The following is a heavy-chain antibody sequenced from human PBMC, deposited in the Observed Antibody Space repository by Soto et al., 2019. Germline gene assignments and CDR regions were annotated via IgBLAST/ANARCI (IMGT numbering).Heavy chain of an antibody. V-gene: IGHV3-23*01. CDR2: ISGSGGSK. D-gene: IGHD4-17*01. Sequence: GSLSLSGPACGFSFSTYSMSWVRQGPGKGLEWVSAISGSGGSKNYADSVKGRFTISRNKSNNKLYLQMNNLRAEDTGVNYSAKDRGDYGRFDHWGQGTLVTVYS. CDR3: AKDRGDYGRFDH. CDR1: GFSFSTYS. J-gene: IGHJ4*02.